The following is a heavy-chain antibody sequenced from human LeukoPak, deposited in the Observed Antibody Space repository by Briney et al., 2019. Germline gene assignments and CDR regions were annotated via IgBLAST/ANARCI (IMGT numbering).Heavy chain of an antibody. CDR2: IYYSGNT. D-gene: IGHD1-1*01. V-gene: IGHV4-31*03. Sequence: PSQTLSLTCTVSGGSIRSDDYYWSWIRQHPGKGLEWIGYIYYSGNTYYTPSLESRVTISVDTSKNQFPLKLNSVTAADTAVYYCARGISTGAELDYWGQGTLVTVSS. CDR1: GGSIRSDDYY. CDR3: ARGISTGAELDY. J-gene: IGHJ4*02.